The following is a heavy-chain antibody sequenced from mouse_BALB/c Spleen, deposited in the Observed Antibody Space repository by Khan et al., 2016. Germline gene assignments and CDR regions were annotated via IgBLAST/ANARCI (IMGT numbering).Heavy chain of an antibody. Sequence: QVQLQQSGPELVKPGTSVRISCKAAGYTFTNYYIHWLKQGPGQGLEWIGWIFPGNVNTMFNEKLKGKATLTVDKSSTTVYMNLSSLTSEDSAVYFCARHYRYSWFVYWGQGTLVTVSA. D-gene: IGHD2-14*01. CDR1: GYTFTNYY. CDR2: IFPGNVNT. J-gene: IGHJ3*01. V-gene: IGHV1S56*01. CDR3: ARHYRYSWFVY.